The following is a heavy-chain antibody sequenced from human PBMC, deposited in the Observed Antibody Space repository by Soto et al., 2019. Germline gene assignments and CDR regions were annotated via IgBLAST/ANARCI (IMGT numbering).Heavy chain of an antibody. V-gene: IGHV3-23*01. D-gene: IGHD3-16*01. J-gene: IGHJ5*01. Sequence: EVQLLESGGGLVQPGGSLRLSCAASGFTFNTFEMSWVRQAPGRGLEWVSFISDDGSRTYYADAVKGRFTISRDNSKYTLKLQMNSLTVEDTAVYACVKGGWLDFWGQGTLVTVSS. CDR3: VKGGWLDF. CDR1: GFTFNTFE. CDR2: ISDDGSRT.